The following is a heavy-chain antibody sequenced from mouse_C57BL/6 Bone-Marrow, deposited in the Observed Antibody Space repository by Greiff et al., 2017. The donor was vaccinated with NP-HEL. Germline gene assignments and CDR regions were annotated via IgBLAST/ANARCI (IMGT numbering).Heavy chain of an antibody. CDR1: GYTFTSYW. D-gene: IGHD3-2*02. V-gene: IGHV1-59*01. J-gene: IGHJ3*01. CDR2: IDPSDSYT. Sequence: QVQLQQPGAELVRPGTSVKLSCKASGYTFTSYWMHWVKQRPGQGLEWIGVIDPSDSYTNYNQKFKGKATLTVDTSSSTAYMQLSSLTSEDSAVYYCARTYRQLRLPFAYWGQGTLVTVSA. CDR3: ARTYRQLRLPFAY.